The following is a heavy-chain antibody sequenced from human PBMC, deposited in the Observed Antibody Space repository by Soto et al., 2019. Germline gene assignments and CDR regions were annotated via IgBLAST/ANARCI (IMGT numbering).Heavy chain of an antibody. Sequence: EVQLVESGGGLVKPGGSLRLSCAASGFTFSNSGMNWVRQAPGKGLEWVSYISSSGYIFYADSVKGRFTISRDNAKDALYVRMNSLRAEDTAVYYCVSDLGAVPTLGFQTWGQGALVTVSS. V-gene: IGHV3-21*01. CDR1: GFTFSNSG. CDR3: VSDLGAVPTLGFQT. CDR2: ISSSGYI. D-gene: IGHD4-17*01. J-gene: IGHJ1*01.